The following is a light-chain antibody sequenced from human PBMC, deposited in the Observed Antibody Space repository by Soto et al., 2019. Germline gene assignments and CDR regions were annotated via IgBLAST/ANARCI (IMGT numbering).Light chain of an antibody. CDR2: KNN. V-gene: IGLV1-47*01. CDR1: RSNIGTNY. J-gene: IGLJ1*01. Sequence: QSVLTQPPSASGTPGQRVTISCSGSRSNIGTNYAYWYQQLPGTAPKLLIYKNNQRPSGVPDRFSGSKSGTSASLAISGLRSEDDADYYCAAWDDSLSGYVFGTGTKLTVL. CDR3: AAWDDSLSGYV.